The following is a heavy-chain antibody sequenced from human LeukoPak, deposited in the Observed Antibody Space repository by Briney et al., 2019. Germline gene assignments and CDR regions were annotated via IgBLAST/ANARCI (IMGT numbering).Heavy chain of an antibody. D-gene: IGHD3-10*01. J-gene: IGHJ4*02. CDR2: IYPRDSDT. CDR3: AGHSDVIGAI. Sequence: PGESLKIPCKASGYTFTHQWIGWVRQMSGSGLEWMGIIYPRDSDTIYSPSFQGHVTISADTSINTAYLEWSSLEASDTAIYYCAGHSDVIGAIWGQGTLVTVSS. V-gene: IGHV5-51*01. CDR1: GYTFTHQW.